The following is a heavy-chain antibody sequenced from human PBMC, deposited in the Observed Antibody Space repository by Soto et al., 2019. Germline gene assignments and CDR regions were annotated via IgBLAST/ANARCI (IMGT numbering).Heavy chain of an antibody. CDR3: ARSRAFDI. CDR1: GDSINNYC. J-gene: IGHJ3*02. CDR2: VHFSGTT. Sequence: PSETLSLTCTVSGDSINNYCWSWIRQPPGKGLEWIGYVHFSGTTKYTPSLQSRVTISVDTSKNLFSLNLTSVTAADTAVYYCARSRAFDIWGKGTVV. D-gene: IGHD2-2*01. V-gene: IGHV4-59*01.